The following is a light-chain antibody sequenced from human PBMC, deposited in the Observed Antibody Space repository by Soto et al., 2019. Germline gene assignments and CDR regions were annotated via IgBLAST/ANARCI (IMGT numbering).Light chain of an antibody. CDR2: DVG. V-gene: IGLV2-14*03. J-gene: IGLJ2*01. CDR1: SNDVGAYNY. CDR3: SSYTISSTLV. Sequence: QSVLTQPASVSGSPGQSITISCTGTSNDVGAYNYVSWYQQHPGKAPKLIIYDVGNRPSGVSNRFSGSKSGNTASLTISGLQAEDEADYYCSSYTISSTLVFGGGTKLTVL.